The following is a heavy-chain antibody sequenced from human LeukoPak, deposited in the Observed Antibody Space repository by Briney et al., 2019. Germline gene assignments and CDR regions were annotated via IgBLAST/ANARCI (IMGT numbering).Heavy chain of an antibody. J-gene: IGHJ6*02. CDR3: ARGADDCSSTSCSADNYYYYYGMDV. CDR1: GGSFSGYY. D-gene: IGHD2-2*01. V-gene: IGHV4-34*01. CDR2: INHSGST. Sequence: PSETLSLTCAVYGGSFSGYYWSWIRQPPGKGLEWIGEINHSGSTNYNPSLKSRVTISVDTSKNQFSLKLSSVTAADTAVYYCARGADDCSSTSCSADNYYYYYGMDVWGQGTTVTVSS.